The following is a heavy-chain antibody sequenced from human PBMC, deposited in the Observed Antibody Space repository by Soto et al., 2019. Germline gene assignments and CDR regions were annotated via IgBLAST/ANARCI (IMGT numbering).Heavy chain of an antibody. J-gene: IGHJ6*02. CDR3: ARSQGSSTSLEIYYYYYYGMDV. D-gene: IGHD2-2*01. CDR2: IIPIPGTA. Sequence: QVQLVQSGAEVKKPGSSVKVSCKGSGGTFSSYAISWVRQAPGQGLEWMGGIIPIPGTANYAQKFQGRVTITADESTSTAYMELSSLRSEDTAVYYCARSQGSSTSLEIYYYYYYGMDVWGQGTTVTVSS. CDR1: GGTFSSYA. V-gene: IGHV1-69*01.